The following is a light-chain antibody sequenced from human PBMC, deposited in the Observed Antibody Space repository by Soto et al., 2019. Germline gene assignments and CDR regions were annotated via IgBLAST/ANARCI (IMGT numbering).Light chain of an antibody. CDR2: AAS. CDR1: QSISSY. V-gene: IGKV1-39*01. J-gene: IGKJ4*01. CDR3: QQSYTTPLT. Sequence: DIQMTQSPSSLSASVGDRVTITCRASQSISSYLNWYQQKPGKAPKLLTYAASSLQSGVPSRFSGSGSGTEFTLTISSLQPEDFATYYCQQSYTTPLTFGGGTKVDIK.